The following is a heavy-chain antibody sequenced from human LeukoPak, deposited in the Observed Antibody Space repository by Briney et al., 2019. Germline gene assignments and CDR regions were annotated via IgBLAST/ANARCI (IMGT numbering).Heavy chain of an antibody. V-gene: IGHV5-10-1*01. CDR1: GYSFTSYW. CDR3: ARREYYGSGSYGAFDI. CDR2: IDPSDSYT. Sequence: GESLKISCKGSGYSFTSYWISWVRQMPGKGLEWMGRIDPSDSYTNYSPSFQGHVTISADKSISTAYLQWSGLKASDTAMYYCARREYYGSGSYGAFDIWGQGTMVTVCS. D-gene: IGHD3-10*01. J-gene: IGHJ3*02.